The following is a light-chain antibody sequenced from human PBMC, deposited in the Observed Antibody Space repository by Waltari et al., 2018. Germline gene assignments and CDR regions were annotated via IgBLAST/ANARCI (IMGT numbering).Light chain of an antibody. CDR3: QVWDDTRDQPV. CDR1: NIRDKT. J-gene: IGLJ2*01. CDR2: DST. Sequence: SSVLTQPPSVSVAPGKTARISRAVQNIRDKTAYWYQQKPGQAPVVVIYDSTVRPSGIPDRFSGSDPATLTIARVEAGDEADYYCQVWDDTRDQPVFGGGTRLTVL. V-gene: IGLV3-21*03.